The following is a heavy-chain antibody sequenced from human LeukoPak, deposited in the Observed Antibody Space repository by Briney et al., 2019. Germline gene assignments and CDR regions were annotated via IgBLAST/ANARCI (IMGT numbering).Heavy chain of an antibody. Sequence: GGSLRLSCAASGFTFSSYSMNWVRQAPGKGLEWVSYISDSSSIYYADSVKGRFTISRDNAKKSLYLQMNSLRADDTAVYYCARGASVVAGNDNAFDIWGQGTMVTVSS. D-gene: IGHD6-19*01. CDR3: ARGASVVAGNDNAFDI. CDR2: ISDSSSI. V-gene: IGHV3-21*05. CDR1: GFTFSSYS. J-gene: IGHJ3*02.